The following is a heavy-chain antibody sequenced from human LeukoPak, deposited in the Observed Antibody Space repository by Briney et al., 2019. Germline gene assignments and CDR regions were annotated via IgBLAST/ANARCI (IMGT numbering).Heavy chain of an antibody. CDR2: IKQDGYEK. CDR3: ARGSGSGYCSSTSCYTVYYFDY. J-gene: IGHJ4*02. D-gene: IGHD2-2*02. V-gene: IGHV3-7*04. Sequence: GGSLRLSCAASGFTFSGYWMSWVRQTPEKGLEWVANIKQDGYEKYYVDSVKGRFTISRDNAKNSLYLQMNSLRAEDTAVYYCARGSGSGYCSSTSCYTVYYFDYWGQGTLVTVSS. CDR1: GFTFSGYW.